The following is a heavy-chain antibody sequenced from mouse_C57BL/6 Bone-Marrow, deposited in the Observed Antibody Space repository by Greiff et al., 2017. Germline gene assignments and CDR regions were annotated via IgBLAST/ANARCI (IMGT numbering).Heavy chain of an antibody. Sequence: VQLQQSGPGLVAPSQSLSITCTVSGFPLTSSGVSWVRQPPGKGLEWLGVIWGDGSTNYHSALISRLSISKDNSKSQVFLKLNSLQTDDTATYFCAISLYGGYYWFAYWGQGGLGTGSA. V-gene: IGHV2-3*01. CDR2: IWGDGST. J-gene: IGHJ3*01. CDR1: GFPLTSSG. CDR3: AISLYGGYYWFAY. D-gene: IGHD2-3*01.